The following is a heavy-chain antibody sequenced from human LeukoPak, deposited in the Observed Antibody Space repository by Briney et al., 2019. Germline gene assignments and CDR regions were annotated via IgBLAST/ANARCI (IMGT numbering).Heavy chain of an antibody. CDR3: AKDIPPCSSTSCYAGAPTCFDY. CDR1: GFTFSIYD. V-gene: IGHV3-30*02. J-gene: IGHJ4*02. Sequence: AGGSLRLSCAASGFTFSIYDMHWVRQAPGKGLEWVAFIRYDGSNKYYADSVKGRFTISRDNSKNTLYLQMNSLGAEDTAVYYCAKDIPPCSSTSCYAGAPTCFDYWGQGTLVTVSS. D-gene: IGHD2-2*01. CDR2: IRYDGSNK.